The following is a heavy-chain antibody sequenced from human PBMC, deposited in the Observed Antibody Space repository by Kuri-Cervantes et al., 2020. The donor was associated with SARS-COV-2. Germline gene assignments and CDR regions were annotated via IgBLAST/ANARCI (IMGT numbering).Heavy chain of an antibody. J-gene: IGHJ6*03. CDR2: INHSGST. D-gene: IGHD3-10*01. V-gene: IGHV4-34*01. Sequence: SETLSLTCAVYGGSFSGYYWSWIRQPPGKGLEWIGEINHSGSTNYNPSLKSRVTISVDTSKNQFSLKLSSVTAADTAVYYCARELLFGYYYYYYMDVWGKGNTVNVSS. CDR3: ARELLFGYYYYYYMDV. CDR1: GGSFSGYY.